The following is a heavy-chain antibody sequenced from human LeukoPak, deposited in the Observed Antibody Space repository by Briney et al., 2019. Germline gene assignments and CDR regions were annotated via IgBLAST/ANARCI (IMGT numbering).Heavy chain of an antibody. CDR2: IYSDNT. Sequence: GGSLRLSCAVSGFTFSSYWMHWVRQAPGKGLEWVSFIYSDNTHYSDSVKGRFTISRDNSKNTLYLQMNSLRAEDTAVYYCAKWFLPIAPAGTEVYWGQGTLVTVSS. CDR1: GFTFSSYW. CDR3: AKWFLPIAPAGTEVY. J-gene: IGHJ4*02. V-gene: IGHV3-53*01. D-gene: IGHD6-13*01.